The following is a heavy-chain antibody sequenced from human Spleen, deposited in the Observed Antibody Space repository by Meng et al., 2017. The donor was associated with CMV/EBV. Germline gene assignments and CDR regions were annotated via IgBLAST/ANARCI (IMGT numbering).Heavy chain of an antibody. J-gene: IGHJ4*02. CDR3: AKSSSSWYKDYFDY. CDR1: GFTFSSYA. Sequence: ASGFTFSSYAMSWVRQAPGKGLEWVSVISGSGGSTYYVDSVKGRFTISRDNSKNTLYLQMNSLRAEDTAVYYCAKSSSSWYKDYFDYWGQGTLVTVSS. D-gene: IGHD6-13*01. V-gene: IGHV3-23*01. CDR2: ISGSGGST.